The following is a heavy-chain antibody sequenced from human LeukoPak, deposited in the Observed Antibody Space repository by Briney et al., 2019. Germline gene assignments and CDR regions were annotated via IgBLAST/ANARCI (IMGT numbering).Heavy chain of an antibody. CDR3: ARVALRLRGYPFDY. Sequence: SETLSLTCAVYGGSFSGYCWSWIRQPPGKGLEWIGEINHSGSTNYNPSLKSRVTISVDTSKNQFSLKLSSVTAADTAVYYCARVALRLRGYPFDYWGQGTLVTVSS. CDR2: INHSGST. D-gene: IGHD3-10*01. V-gene: IGHV4-34*01. CDR1: GGSFSGYC. J-gene: IGHJ4*02.